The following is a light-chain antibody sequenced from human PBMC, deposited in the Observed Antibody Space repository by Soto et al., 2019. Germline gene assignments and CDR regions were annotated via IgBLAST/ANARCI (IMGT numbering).Light chain of an antibody. CDR3: QSYDATNQV. J-gene: IGLJ3*02. CDR2: EDN. CDR1: SGSIASNY. V-gene: IGLV6-57*01. Sequence: NFMLTQPHSVSESPGKTVIISCTRSSGSIASNYVQWYQQRPGSSPPTVIYEDNKRPSGVPDRFSGSIDSSSNSASLTISGLETEDEADYFFQSYDATNQVFGGGTKLTVL.